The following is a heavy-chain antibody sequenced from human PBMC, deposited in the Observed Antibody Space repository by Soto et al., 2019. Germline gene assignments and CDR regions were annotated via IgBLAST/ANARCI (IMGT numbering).Heavy chain of an antibody. V-gene: IGHV1-8*01. Sequence: QVQLVQSGAEVKKPGASVQVSCKTSGYTFTSYDINWVRQAPGQGLEWVGWMNTNSDDTRSAQKFRGRLTLTRHKSMRAVYMKLSNLRPDDSAVYYCAREWSAAGHFYGMDVWDQGTTVAVSS. CDR2: MNTNSDDT. D-gene: IGHD6-13*01. J-gene: IGHJ6*02. CDR1: GYTFTSYD. CDR3: AREWSAAGHFYGMDV.